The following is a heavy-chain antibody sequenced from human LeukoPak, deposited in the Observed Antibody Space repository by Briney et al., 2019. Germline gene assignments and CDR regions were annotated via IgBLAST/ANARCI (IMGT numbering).Heavy chain of an antibody. CDR1: GFTFSSYA. J-gene: IGHJ4*02. Sequence: GGSLRLSCAASGFTFSSYAMYWVRQAPGKGLEWVSGIRDSGDSTYYADSVKGRFTVSRDSSKNTLYLQMNSLRAEDTAVYYCAKDRIGMEWFYDYWGQGTLVTVSS. V-gene: IGHV3-23*01. CDR3: AKDRIGMEWFYDY. D-gene: IGHD3-3*01. CDR2: IRDSGDST.